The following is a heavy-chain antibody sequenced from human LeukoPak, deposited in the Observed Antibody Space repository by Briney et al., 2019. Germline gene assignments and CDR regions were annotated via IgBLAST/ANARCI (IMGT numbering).Heavy chain of an antibody. CDR1: GFTFSSYA. CDR2: ISYDGTNK. J-gene: IGHJ4*02. V-gene: IGHV3-30*01. Sequence: PGRSLRLSCAASGFTFSSYAMHWVRQAPGKGLEWVALISYDGTNKFYEDSVKGRFTISRDNSKNTLFLQVNSLRAEDTAVYYCARDLTGWGESSGYSDYWGQGTLVTVSP. CDR3: ARDLTGWGESSGYSDY. D-gene: IGHD3-22*01.